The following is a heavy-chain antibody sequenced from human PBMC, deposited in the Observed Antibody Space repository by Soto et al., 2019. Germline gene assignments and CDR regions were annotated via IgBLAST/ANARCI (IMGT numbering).Heavy chain of an antibody. CDR2: ISYDGSNK. J-gene: IGHJ4*02. CDR3: AKDRSTSRGYPQLSPLDY. CDR1: GFTFSSYG. D-gene: IGHD2-2*01. Sequence: GGSLRLSCAASGFTFSSYGMHWVRQAPGKGLEWVAVISYDGSNKYYADSVKGRFTISRDNSKNTLYLQMNSLRAEDTAVYYCAKDRSTSRGYPQLSPLDYWGQGTLVTVSS. V-gene: IGHV3-30*18.